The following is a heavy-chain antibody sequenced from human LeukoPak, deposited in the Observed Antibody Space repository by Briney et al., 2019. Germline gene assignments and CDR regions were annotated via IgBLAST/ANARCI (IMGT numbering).Heavy chain of an antibody. D-gene: IGHD4-17*01. Sequence: GGSLRLSCAASGFTFSSFTMNWVRQAPGKGLEWVSSISSSSSYIFSADSVKGRFTISRDNAKNSLYLQMNSLRAEDTAVYYCARGDDYGDYSIDYWGQGTLVTVSP. J-gene: IGHJ4*02. CDR2: ISSSSSYI. CDR3: ARGDDYGDYSIDY. V-gene: IGHV3-21*04. CDR1: GFTFSSFT.